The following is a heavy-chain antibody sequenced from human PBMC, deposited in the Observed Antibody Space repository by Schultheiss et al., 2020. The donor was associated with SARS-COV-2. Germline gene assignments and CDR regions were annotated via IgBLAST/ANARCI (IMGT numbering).Heavy chain of an antibody. J-gene: IGHJ4*02. CDR2: IIPILGIA. Sequence: SVKVSCKASGGTFSSYTISWVRQAPGQGLEWMGRIIPILGIANYAQKFQGRVTITADKSTSTAYMELSSLRSEDTAVYYCARSGGIAVAGCFDYWGQGTLVTVSS. V-gene: IGHV1-69*02. D-gene: IGHD6-19*01. CDR3: ARSGGIAVAGCFDY. CDR1: GGTFSSYT.